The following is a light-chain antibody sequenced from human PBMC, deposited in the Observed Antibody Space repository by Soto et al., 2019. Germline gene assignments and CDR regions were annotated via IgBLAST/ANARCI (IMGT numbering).Light chain of an antibody. V-gene: IGLV2-14*01. J-gene: IGLJ1*01. CDR2: EVS. CDR3: SSYTGSNIRYV. Sequence: QSALAQPASVSGSPGQSITISRTGTSNDVGGYNYVSWYQHHPGKAPKLMIYEVSDRPSGVSNRFSGSKSGNTASLTISGLQAEDEADYYCSSYTGSNIRYVFGTGTKVTVL. CDR1: SNDVGGYNY.